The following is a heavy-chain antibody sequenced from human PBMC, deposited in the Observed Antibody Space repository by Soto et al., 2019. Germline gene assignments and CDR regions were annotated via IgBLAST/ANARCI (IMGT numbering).Heavy chain of an antibody. V-gene: IGHV3-23*01. CDR3: AKDLSSDPGSVDY. D-gene: IGHD3-16*02. Sequence: EVQLLESGGGLVQPGGSLRLSFAASGFPFSSYAMSWVGQAPGKGLEWVSAISGSGGSTYYADSVKGRFTISRDNSKNTLYLQMNSLRAEDTAVYYCAKDLSSDPGSVDYWGQGTLVTVSS. CDR1: GFPFSSYA. J-gene: IGHJ4*02. CDR2: ISGSGGST.